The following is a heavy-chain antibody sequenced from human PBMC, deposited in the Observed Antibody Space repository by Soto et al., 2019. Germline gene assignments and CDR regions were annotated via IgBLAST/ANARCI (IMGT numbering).Heavy chain of an antibody. V-gene: IGHV3-7*03. CDR2: IKQDGSEK. J-gene: IGHJ4*02. Sequence: GGSPKLSFAAPGFTSRNSWINWVRQAPGQGLEWVANIKQDGSEKNYFDSVKGRLTISRNNAKNSQYLQMNSLSADDTAVFYCAKDGPDDSSGYFSFEYWGQGTLVTVSS. CDR3: AKDGPDDSSGYFSFEY. CDR1: GFTSRNSW. D-gene: IGHD3-22*01.